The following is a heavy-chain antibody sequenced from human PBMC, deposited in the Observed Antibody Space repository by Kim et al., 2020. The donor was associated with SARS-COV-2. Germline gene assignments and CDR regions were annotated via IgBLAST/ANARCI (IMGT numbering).Heavy chain of an antibody. CDR1: GFTFSGYT. Sequence: GGSLRLSCVDSGFTFSGYTMNWVRQAPGKGLEWVSSISSSSSIIYYADSLKGRFTISRDNAKNSLYLQMHSLRVEDTAVYFCVRVNRNNFLTDAFDIGGQGTMVTVSS. J-gene: IGHJ3*02. D-gene: IGHD1-1*01. CDR2: ISSSSSII. CDR3: VRVNRNNFLTDAFDI. V-gene: IGHV3-21*01.